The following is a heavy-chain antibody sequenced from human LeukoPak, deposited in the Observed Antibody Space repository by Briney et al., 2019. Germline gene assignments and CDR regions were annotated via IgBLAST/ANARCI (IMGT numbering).Heavy chain of an antibody. CDR2: IYHSGST. V-gene: IGHV4-4*02. D-gene: IGHD1-26*01. CDR3: ARDRSGSYYGFDY. CDR1: GGSISSSNW. Sequence: SETLSLTCAVSGGSISSSNWWSWVRQPPGKGLEWIGEIYHSGSTNYNPSLKSRVTISVDKSKNQFSLKLSSVTAADTAVYYCARDRSGSYYGFDYWGQGTLVTVSS. J-gene: IGHJ4*02.